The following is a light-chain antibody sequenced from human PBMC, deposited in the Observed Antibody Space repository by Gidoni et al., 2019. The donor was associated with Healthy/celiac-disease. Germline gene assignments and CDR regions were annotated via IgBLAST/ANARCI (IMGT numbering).Light chain of an antibody. CDR2: AAS. V-gene: IGKV1-39*01. Sequence: DIQMTQSPSSLSASIGDRVTITCRASQSVSNYLNWYQQKPGSAPKLLIYAASSLQSGVPSRFSGSGSGIDFTLTISSLQPEDFAIYYCQQSYSSPLPFGGGTKVDI. CDR1: QSVSNY. J-gene: IGKJ4*01. CDR3: QQSYSSPLP.